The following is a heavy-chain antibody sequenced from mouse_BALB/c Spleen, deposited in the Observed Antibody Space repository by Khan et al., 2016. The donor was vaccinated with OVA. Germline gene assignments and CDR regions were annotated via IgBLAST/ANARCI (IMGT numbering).Heavy chain of an antibody. CDR3: ARSGIGSFAY. V-gene: IGHV1-77*01. CDR2: IYPGSGNT. CDR1: GYTFTDYY. Sequence: QVQQQQSGAELARPGASVKLSCKASGYTFTDYYINWVKQRTGQGLEWIGEIYPGSGNTYYNEKFKDKATLTADKSSSTAFMQLNSLTSEDSSVYFCARSGIGSFAYWGQGTLVTVSA. J-gene: IGHJ3*01. D-gene: IGHD2-2*01.